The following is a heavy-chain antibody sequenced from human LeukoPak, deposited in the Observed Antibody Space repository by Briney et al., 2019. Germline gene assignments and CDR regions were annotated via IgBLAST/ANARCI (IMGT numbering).Heavy chain of an antibody. CDR1: GGSFSGYY. D-gene: IGHD5-12*01. J-gene: IGHJ4*02. Sequence: SETLSLTCAVYGGSFSGYYWSWIRQPPGRGLEWIGEISHSGSTNYNPSLKSRVTISVDTSKNQFSLKLSSVTAADTAVYYCAAQYSGYVRLDYWGQGTLVTVSS. CDR3: AAQYSGYVRLDY. V-gene: IGHV4-34*01. CDR2: ISHSGST.